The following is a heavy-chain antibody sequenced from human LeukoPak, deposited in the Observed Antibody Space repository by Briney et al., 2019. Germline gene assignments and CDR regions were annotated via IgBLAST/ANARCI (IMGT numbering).Heavy chain of an antibody. CDR1: VFTFSSYS. Sequence: PGGSLRLSCAASVFTFSSYSMNWVRQAPGKGLEWVSSISSSSSYIYYADSVKGRFTISKDNAKNSLYLQMTILRAEDTAVYYGAKVRGDYGFLSDYWGQGTLVTVSS. J-gene: IGHJ4*02. V-gene: IGHV3-21*01. CDR2: ISSSSSYI. CDR3: AKVRGDYGFLSDY. D-gene: IGHD3-3*01.